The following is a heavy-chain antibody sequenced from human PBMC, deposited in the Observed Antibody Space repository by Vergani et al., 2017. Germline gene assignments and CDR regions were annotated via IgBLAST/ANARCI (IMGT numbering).Heavy chain of an antibody. CDR1: GFTFSNYA. CDR2: IRYDGGKT. D-gene: IGHD1-26*01. J-gene: IGHJ4*02. V-gene: IGHV3-30*02. CDR3: AKDPGGSYVKHFDY. Sequence: QVQLVQSGGGVVRPGGSLRVSCAASGFTFSNYAMHWVRQTPGKGLEWVAFIRYDGGKTYYGASVKGRFTITSDNSKNTLFLQMNSLTPDDTAVYYCAKDPGGSYVKHFDYWGQGTLVTVSS.